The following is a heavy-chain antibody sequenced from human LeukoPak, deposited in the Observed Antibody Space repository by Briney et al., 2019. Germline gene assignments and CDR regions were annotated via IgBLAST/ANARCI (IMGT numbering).Heavy chain of an antibody. CDR1: GGTFSSYA. J-gene: IGHJ4*02. CDR2: IIPIFGTA. V-gene: IGHV1-69*05. D-gene: IGHD5-18*01. Sequence: SVKVSCKASGGTFSSYAISWVRQAPGQGLEGMGRIIPIFGTANYAQKFQGRVTITTDESTSTAYMELSSLRSEDTGVYYCAVGALSYGLEGQSDWGQGTLVTVSS. CDR3: AVGALSYGLEGQSD.